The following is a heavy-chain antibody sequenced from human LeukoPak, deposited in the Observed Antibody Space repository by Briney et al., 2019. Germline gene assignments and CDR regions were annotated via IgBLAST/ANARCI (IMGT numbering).Heavy chain of an antibody. CDR3: AKDKASHGTYCSGGSCYSGWFDP. V-gene: IGHV3-21*04. CDR2: ISSSSSYI. D-gene: IGHD2-15*01. J-gene: IGHJ5*02. CDR1: GFTFSSYS. Sequence: PGGSLRLSCAASGFTFSSYSMNWVRQAPGKGLEWVSSISSSSSYIYYADSVKGRFTISRDNAKNSLYLQMNSLRAEDTALYYCAKDKASHGTYCSGGSCYSGWFDPWGQGTLVTVSS.